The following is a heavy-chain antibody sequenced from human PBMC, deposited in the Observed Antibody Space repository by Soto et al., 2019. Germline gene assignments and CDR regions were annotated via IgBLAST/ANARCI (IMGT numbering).Heavy chain of an antibody. CDR1: GGSISSGGYY. Sequence: SETLSLTCTVSGGSISSGGYYWSWIRQHPGKGLEWIAYIYYSGSTYYNPSLKSRVIISVDTSKNQFSLKLSSVTAADTAVYYCARGVGWFVPWGQGTLVTVSS. CDR3: ARGVGWFVP. CDR2: IYYSGST. D-gene: IGHD1-26*01. J-gene: IGHJ5*02. V-gene: IGHV4-31*03.